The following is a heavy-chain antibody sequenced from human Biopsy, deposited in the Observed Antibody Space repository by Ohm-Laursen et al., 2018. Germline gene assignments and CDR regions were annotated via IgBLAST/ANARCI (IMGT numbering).Heavy chain of an antibody. CDR2: IYSTGRSS. CDR1: GGSVDDYF. CDR3: ARTPGVAVAGRFFDL. Sequence: GTLSLTCSVSGGSVDDYFWNWIRQPAGKGLEWIGRIYSTGRSSVYHPSFQSRVTMSLDTSNKQFSLKLTSVTAADTAVYYCARTPGVAVAGRFFDLWGRGTLVTVSS. D-gene: IGHD6-19*01. J-gene: IGHJ2*01. V-gene: IGHV4-4*07.